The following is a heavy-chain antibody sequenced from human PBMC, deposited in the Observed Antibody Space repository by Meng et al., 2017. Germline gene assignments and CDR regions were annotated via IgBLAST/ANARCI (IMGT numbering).Heavy chain of an antibody. CDR3: ARVRYGDYDRNVYFQH. Sequence: GESLKISCAASGFTFSSYAMSWVRQAPGKGLEWVANIKQDGSEKYYVDSVKGRFTISRDNAKNSLYLQMNSLRAEDTAVYYCARVRYGDYDRNVYFQHWGQGTLVTVSS. V-gene: IGHV3-7*01. D-gene: IGHD4-17*01. J-gene: IGHJ1*01. CDR1: GFTFSSYA. CDR2: IKQDGSEK.